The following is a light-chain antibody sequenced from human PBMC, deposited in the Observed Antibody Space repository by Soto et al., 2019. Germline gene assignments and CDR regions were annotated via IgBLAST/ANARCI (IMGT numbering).Light chain of an antibody. Sequence: QSVLTQPASVSGSPAQSITISCTGYSSDIGDYNFVSWYQQHPGKAPKLMIYGVSLRPSGVSDRFSGSKSGNTASLTISGLQPEDEADYYCSSYTSTSPTFLFGTGTKLTVL. J-gene: IGLJ1*01. V-gene: IGLV2-14*01. CDR3: SSYTSTSPTFL. CDR2: GVS. CDR1: SSDIGDYNF.